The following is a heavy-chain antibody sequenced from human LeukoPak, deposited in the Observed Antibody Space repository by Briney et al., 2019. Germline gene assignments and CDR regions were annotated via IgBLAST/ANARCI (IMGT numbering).Heavy chain of an antibody. CDR2: IKQDGSEK. J-gene: IGHJ4*02. Sequence: GGSLRLSCAASGFTSSSYWMSWVRQAPGKGREWVANIKQDGSEKYYVDSVKGRFTISRDNAKNSLYLQMNSLRAEDTAVYYCARDRGSSGWYEFDYWGQRTLVTVSS. D-gene: IGHD6-19*01. CDR3: ARDRGSSGWYEFDY. V-gene: IGHV3-7*01. CDR1: GFTSSSYW.